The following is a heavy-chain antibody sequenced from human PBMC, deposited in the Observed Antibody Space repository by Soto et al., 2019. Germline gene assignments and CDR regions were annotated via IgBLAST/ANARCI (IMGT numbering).Heavy chain of an antibody. CDR3: ARATSSFDI. J-gene: IGHJ3*02. D-gene: IGHD2-2*01. CDR2: IYYSGST. CDR1: GGSISSYY. V-gene: IGHV4-59*01. Sequence: QVQLQESGPGLVKPSATLSLTCTVSGGSISSYYWTWIRQPPGKGLQWIGYIYYSGSTNYNPSLKSRVTRSVDTSKNQFSMKLSSVTAADTAVYYYARATSSFDIWGQGSMVTVSS.